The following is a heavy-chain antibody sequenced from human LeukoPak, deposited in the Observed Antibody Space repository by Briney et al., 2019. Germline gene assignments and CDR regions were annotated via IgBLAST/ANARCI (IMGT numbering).Heavy chain of an antibody. CDR2: INAGNGNT. J-gene: IGHJ4*02. CDR3: ARGGDYGDYIGLDY. V-gene: IGHV1-3*03. D-gene: IGHD4-17*01. CDR1: GYTFTSYA. Sequence: ASVKVSCKASGYTFTSYAMHWVRQAPGQRLEWMGWINAGNGNTKYSQEFQGRVTITRDTSASTAYMELSSLRSEDMAVYYCARGGDYGDYIGLDYWGQGTLVTVSS.